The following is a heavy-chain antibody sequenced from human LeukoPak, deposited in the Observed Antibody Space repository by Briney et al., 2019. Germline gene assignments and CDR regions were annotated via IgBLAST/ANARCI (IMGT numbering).Heavy chain of an antibody. CDR1: GYTLTELS. D-gene: IGHD3-3*01. J-gene: IGHJ6*02. Sequence: ASVKVSCKVSGYTLTELSMHWVRQAPGKGLEWMGGFDPEDGETIYAQKFQGRVTMTEDTSTDTAYMELSSLRSEDTAVYYCAAYPLFGVAPFYYYGMDVWGQGTTVTVSS. CDR3: AAYPLFGVAPFYYYGMDV. CDR2: FDPEDGET. V-gene: IGHV1-24*01.